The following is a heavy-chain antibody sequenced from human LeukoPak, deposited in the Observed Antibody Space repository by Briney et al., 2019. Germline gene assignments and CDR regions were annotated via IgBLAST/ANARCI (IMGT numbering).Heavy chain of an antibody. Sequence: GGSLRLSCAASGFTFSSYAMNWVRQAPGRGLEWVSSISGSGYTTHYADSVQGRFTISRDNSNNTLYLQMNSLRAEDTAVYYCAKSKTTSWSDFDYWGQGTLVTVSS. D-gene: IGHD2-2*01. CDR1: GFTFSSYA. J-gene: IGHJ4*02. CDR2: ISGSGYTT. V-gene: IGHV3-23*01. CDR3: AKSKTTSWSDFDY.